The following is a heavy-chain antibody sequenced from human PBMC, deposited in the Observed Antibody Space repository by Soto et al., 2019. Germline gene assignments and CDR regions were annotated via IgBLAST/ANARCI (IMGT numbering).Heavy chain of an antibody. CDR3: ASRGYCSGGSCYPVGYYYYYMDV. D-gene: IGHD2-15*01. CDR2: INHSGST. CDR1: GVTFSGYY. J-gene: IGHJ6*03. V-gene: IGHV4-34*08. Sequence: SETLSLTCAVYGVTFSGYYWSLIRTTPGKGLEWIGEINHSGSTNYNPSLRSRVTISVDTSKNQFSLKLSSVTAADTAVYYCASRGYCSGGSCYPVGYYYYYMDVWGNGTTVTVSS.